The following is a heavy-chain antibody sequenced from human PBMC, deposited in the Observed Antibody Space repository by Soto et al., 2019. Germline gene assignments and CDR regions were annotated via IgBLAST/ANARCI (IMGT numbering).Heavy chain of an antibody. J-gene: IGHJ4*02. D-gene: IGHD4-17*01. CDR2: INSDGSST. CDR3: ARGPSDYGDYVDY. Sequence: GGSLRLSCAASGFTFSSYWMHWVRQAPGKGLVWVSRINSDGSSTSYADSVKGRFTISRDNAKNTLYLQMNSLRAEDTAVYYCARGPSDYGDYVDYWGQGTLVTVSS. CDR1: GFTFSSYW. V-gene: IGHV3-74*01.